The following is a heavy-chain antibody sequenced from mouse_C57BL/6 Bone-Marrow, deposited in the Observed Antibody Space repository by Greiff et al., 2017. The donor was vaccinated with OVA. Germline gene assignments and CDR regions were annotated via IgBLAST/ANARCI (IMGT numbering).Heavy chain of an antibody. D-gene: IGHD2-1*01. CDR1: GFTFTDYY. V-gene: IGHV7-3*01. J-gene: IGHJ4*01. CDR2: IRNKANGYTT. Sequence: EVQLVESGGGLVQPGGSLSLSCAASGFTFTDYYMSWVRQPPGKALEWLGFIRNKANGYTTEYSAYVKGRFTISRDISQSILYLQMNALRAEDSATSDCASLSLYYGHAMDYWGQGTSVTVSS. CDR3: ASLSLYYGHAMDY.